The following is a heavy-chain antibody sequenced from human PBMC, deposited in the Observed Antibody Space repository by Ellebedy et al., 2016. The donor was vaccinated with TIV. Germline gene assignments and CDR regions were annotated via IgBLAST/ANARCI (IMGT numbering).Heavy chain of an antibody. J-gene: IGHJ3*02. CDR1: GFSFSSYG. CDR3: AKDLIWARGAFDI. V-gene: IGHV3-33*06. D-gene: IGHD6-6*01. CDR2: LWYDGSYN. Sequence: GESLKISCAASGFSFSSYGMHWVRQAPGKGLEWVAVLWYDGSYNYYGDSVKGRFTISRDNSKNTLYLQMHSLRADDTAVYFCAKDLIWARGAFDIWGQGTMVTVSS.